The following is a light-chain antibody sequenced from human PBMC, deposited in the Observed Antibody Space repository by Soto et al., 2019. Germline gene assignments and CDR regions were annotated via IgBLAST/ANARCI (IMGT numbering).Light chain of an antibody. J-gene: IGLJ2*01. CDR3: GSYTRSSTLSVV. CDR1: SSDVGGYNY. Sequence: QSVLTQPASVSGSPGQSITISCTGTSSDVGGYNYVSWYQQHPGKAPKLMIYDVTNRPSGVSNRFSGSKSGNTASLTISGLQAEDEADYYCGSYTRSSTLSVVFGGGTQLTVL. V-gene: IGLV2-14*01. CDR2: DVT.